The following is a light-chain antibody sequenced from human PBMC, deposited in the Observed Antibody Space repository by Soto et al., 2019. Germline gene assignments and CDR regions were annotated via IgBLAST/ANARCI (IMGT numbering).Light chain of an antibody. Sequence: DIQMTQSPSSVSASVGDRVTITCRASQAISTWLAWYQQKPGKAPKLLIYAASNLQTGVPSRLSGRGSGTDCTRTISSLQPEDSTTYYCQQANNLPRTFGQGTKVEIK. J-gene: IGKJ1*01. V-gene: IGKV1D-12*01. CDR3: QQANNLPRT. CDR1: QAISTW. CDR2: AAS.